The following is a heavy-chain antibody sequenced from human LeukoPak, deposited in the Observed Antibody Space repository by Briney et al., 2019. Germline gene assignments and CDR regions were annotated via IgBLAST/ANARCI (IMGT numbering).Heavy chain of an antibody. CDR2: IYYSGST. V-gene: IGHV4-30-4*08. J-gene: IGHJ3*02. D-gene: IGHD3-3*01. CDR3: ARDYLTYYDFWSGAPSWAFDI. CDR1: GGSISSYY. Sequence: PSETLSLTCTVSGGSISSYYWSWIRQPPGKGLEWIGYIYYSGSTYYNPSLKSRVTISVDTSKNQFSLKLSSVTAADTAVYYCARDYLTYYDFWSGAPSWAFDIWGQGTMVTVSS.